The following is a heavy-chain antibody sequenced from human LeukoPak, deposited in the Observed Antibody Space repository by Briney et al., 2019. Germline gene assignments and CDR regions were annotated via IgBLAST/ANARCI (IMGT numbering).Heavy chain of an antibody. D-gene: IGHD6-13*01. J-gene: IGHJ5*02. V-gene: IGHV3-23*01. Sequence: PGGSLRLSCAVSGFSLRNFAMGWVRQPPGKGLEWISAMSGSDGPTYYADSVKGRFTISRDNSKNILYLQVNNLRVEDTAMYYCARDQQQLVSDWFDPWGQGTLVTVSA. CDR3: ARDQQQLVSDWFDP. CDR1: GFSLRNFA. CDR2: MSGSDGPT.